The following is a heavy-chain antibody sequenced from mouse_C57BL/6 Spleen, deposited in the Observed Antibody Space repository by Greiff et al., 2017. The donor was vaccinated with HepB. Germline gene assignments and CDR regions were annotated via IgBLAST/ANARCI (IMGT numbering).Heavy chain of an antibody. Sequence: EVQLKQSGPELVKPGASVKISCKASGYSFTDYNMNWVKQSNGTSLEWIGVINPNYGTTSSNQKFKGKATLTVDQSSSTAYMQLNSLTSEDSAVYYCARAGYDYDEACFAYWGQGTLVTVSA. CDR1: GYSFTDYN. J-gene: IGHJ3*01. V-gene: IGHV1-39*01. D-gene: IGHD2-4*01. CDR2: INPNYGTT. CDR3: ARAGYDYDEACFAY.